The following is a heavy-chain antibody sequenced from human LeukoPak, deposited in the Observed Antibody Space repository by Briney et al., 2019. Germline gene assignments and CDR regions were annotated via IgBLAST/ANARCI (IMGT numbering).Heavy chain of an antibody. D-gene: IGHD1/OR15-1a*01. Sequence: SETLSLTCTVSGGSISSSSYYWGWIRQPPGKGLEWIGSIYYSGSTYYNPSLKSRVTISVDTSKNQFSLKLGSVTAADTAMYYCARDFSQQDAFDIWGQGTMVTVSS. J-gene: IGHJ3*02. V-gene: IGHV4-39*07. CDR1: GGSISSSSYY. CDR2: IYYSGST. CDR3: ARDFSQQDAFDI.